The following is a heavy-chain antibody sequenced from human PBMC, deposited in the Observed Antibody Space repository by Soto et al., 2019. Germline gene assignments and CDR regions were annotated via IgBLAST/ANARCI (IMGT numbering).Heavy chain of an antibody. CDR3: ARGRLYSSGGYNWVDP. Sequence: SETLSLTCAVYGGSFSGYYWSWIRQPPGKGLEWIGEINHSGSTNYNPSLKSRVTISVDTSKNQFSLKLSSVTAADTAVYYCARGRLYSSGGYNWVDPWGQGTLVTVSS. J-gene: IGHJ5*02. CDR2: INHSGST. V-gene: IGHV4-34*01. D-gene: IGHD6-19*01. CDR1: GGSFSGYY.